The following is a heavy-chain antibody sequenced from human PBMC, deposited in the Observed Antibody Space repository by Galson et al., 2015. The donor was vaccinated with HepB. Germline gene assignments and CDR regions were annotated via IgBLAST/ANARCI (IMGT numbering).Heavy chain of an antibody. CDR2: ISAYNGNT. CDR3: ARGGGGREIQLWLRRGARDAFDI. V-gene: IGHV1-18*01. J-gene: IGHJ3*02. Sequence: SVKVSCKASGYTFTSYGISWVRQAPGQGLEWMGWISAYNGNTNYAQKLQGRVTMTTDTSTSTAYMELRSLRSDDTAVYYCARGGGGREIQLWLRRGARDAFDIWGQGTMVTVSS. D-gene: IGHD5-18*01. CDR1: GYTFTSYG.